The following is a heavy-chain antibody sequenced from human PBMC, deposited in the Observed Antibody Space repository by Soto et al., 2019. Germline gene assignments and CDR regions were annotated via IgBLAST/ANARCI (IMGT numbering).Heavy chain of an antibody. D-gene: IGHD3-22*01. CDR3: ARDLISHYYDSSGLASMYGMDV. V-gene: IGHV1-18*04. CDR1: GYTFTSYG. CDR2: ISAYNGNT. Sequence: ASVKVSFKASGYTFTSYGISWVRQAPGQGLEWMGWISAYNGNTNYAQKLQGRVTMTTDTSTSTAYMELRSLRSDDTAVYYCARDLISHYYDSSGLASMYGMDVWGQGTTVTVSS. J-gene: IGHJ6*02.